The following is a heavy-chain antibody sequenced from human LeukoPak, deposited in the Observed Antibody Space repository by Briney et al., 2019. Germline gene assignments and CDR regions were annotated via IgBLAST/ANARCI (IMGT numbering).Heavy chain of an antibody. CDR1: GFTFSSYA. J-gene: IGHJ4*02. Sequence: PGGSLRLSCAASGFTFSSYAMHWVRQAPGKGLEWVAVISYDGSNKYYADSVKGRFTISRDNSKNTLYLQMNSLRAEDTAVYYCARAHGERAGEFGLWGQGTLVTVSS. CDR3: ARAHGERAGEFGL. CDR2: ISYDGSNK. D-gene: IGHD3-10*01. V-gene: IGHV3-30*01.